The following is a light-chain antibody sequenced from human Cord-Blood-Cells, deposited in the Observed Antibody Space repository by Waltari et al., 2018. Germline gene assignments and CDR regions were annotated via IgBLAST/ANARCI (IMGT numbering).Light chain of an antibody. CDR2: KAS. Sequence: DIQITQSPSTLSAYVGDRVTITCRASQSISSWLAWYQQKPGKAPKLLIYKASSLESGVPSSVSCSGSGTEFTLTISSLQPDDFATYYCQQYNSYSYTFGQGTKLEIK. V-gene: IGKV1-5*03. CDR1: QSISSW. CDR3: QQYNSYSYT. J-gene: IGKJ2*01.